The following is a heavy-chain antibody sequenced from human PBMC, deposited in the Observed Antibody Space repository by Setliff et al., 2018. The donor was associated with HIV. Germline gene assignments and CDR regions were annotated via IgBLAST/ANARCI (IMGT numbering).Heavy chain of an antibody. CDR1: GFTFGDYA. CDR3: SRRRRGYCTSTSCLYYYYMDV. Sequence: GGSLRLSCTTSGFTFGDYAMSWVRQAPGKGLEWVGFISGNPYGGTTEYAASVKGRFTISRDDSKSIAYLQMNSLKTEDTAVYYCSRRRRGYCTSTSCLYYYYMDVWGKGTTVTVSS. J-gene: IGHJ6*03. D-gene: IGHD2-2*01. V-gene: IGHV3-49*04. CDR2: ISGNPYGGTT.